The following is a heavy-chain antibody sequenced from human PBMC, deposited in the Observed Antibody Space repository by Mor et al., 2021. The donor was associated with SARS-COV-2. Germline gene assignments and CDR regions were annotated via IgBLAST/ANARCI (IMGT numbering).Heavy chain of an antibody. Sequence: PDSVRGRFTISRDNSKNTLYLQMNSLRAEDTAVYYCAKEDGNYGSSGFDYWGQGTLVTVSS. V-gene: IGHV3-30*02. CDR3: AKEDGNYGSSGFDY. J-gene: IGHJ4*02. D-gene: IGHD3-22*01.